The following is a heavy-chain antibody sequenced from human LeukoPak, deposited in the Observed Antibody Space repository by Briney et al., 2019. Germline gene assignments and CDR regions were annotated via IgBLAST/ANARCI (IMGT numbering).Heavy chain of an antibody. CDR3: AELGITMIGGV. CDR1: GFTFSSYW. CDR2: INSDGSST. J-gene: IGHJ6*04. Sequence: PGGSLRLSCAASGFTFSSYWMHWVRQAPGKGLVWVSRINSDGSSTGYAESVKGRFTISRDNAKNSLYLQMNSLRAEDTAVYYCAELGITMIGGVWGKGTTVTISS. V-gene: IGHV3-74*01. D-gene: IGHD3-10*02.